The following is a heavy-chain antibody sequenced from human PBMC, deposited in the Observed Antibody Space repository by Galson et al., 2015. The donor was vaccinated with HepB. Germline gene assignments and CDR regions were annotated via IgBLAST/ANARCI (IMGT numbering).Heavy chain of an antibody. CDR3: ARDLWGGCSNYLFGY. D-gene: IGHD4-11*01. CDR2: INPNSGGT. J-gene: IGHJ4*02. Sequence: WVRQAPGPGLEWMGWINPNSGGTKYGQKFQGRVTMTRDTSISTAYMELGRLRSDDTAVYYCARDLWGGCSNYLFGYWGQGTLVTVSS. V-gene: IGHV1-2*02.